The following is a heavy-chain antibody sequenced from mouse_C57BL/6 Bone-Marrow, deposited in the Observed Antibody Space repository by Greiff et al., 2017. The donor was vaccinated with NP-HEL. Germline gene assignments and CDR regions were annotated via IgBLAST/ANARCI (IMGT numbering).Heavy chain of an antibody. CDR2: IDPENGDT. Sequence: EVQLQQSGAELVRSGASVKLSCTASGFNIKDDYMHWVKQRPEQGLEWIGWIDPENGDTEYASKFQGKATITADTSSNTAYLQLSSLTSEDTAVYYCTTEGFYGRPWFAYWGQGTLVTVSA. CDR1: GFNIKDDY. CDR3: TTEGFYGRPWFAY. V-gene: IGHV14-4*01. J-gene: IGHJ3*01. D-gene: IGHD1-1*02.